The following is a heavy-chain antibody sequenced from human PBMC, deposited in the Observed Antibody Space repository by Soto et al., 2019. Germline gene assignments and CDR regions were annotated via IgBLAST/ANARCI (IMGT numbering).Heavy chain of an antibody. V-gene: IGHV4-31*03. CDR3: AIASLVVLAAIGDKWFYP. CDR2: IYYSGST. D-gene: IGHD2-15*01. Sequence: QVQLQESGPGLVKPSQTLSLTCTVSGGSLSSGGYYWSWIRQHPGKGLEWIGYIYYSGSTYYNPTLKSRVTSSVDTSKHKFSLRLSSVTAADTAVYYWAIASLVVLAAIGDKWFYPWGQGTLVTVSS. J-gene: IGHJ5*02. CDR1: GGSLSSGGYY.